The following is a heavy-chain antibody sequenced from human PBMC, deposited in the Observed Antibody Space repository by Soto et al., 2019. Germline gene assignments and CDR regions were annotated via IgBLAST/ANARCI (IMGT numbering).Heavy chain of an antibody. Sequence: ASVKVSCKASGYTFTSYGISWVRQAPGQGLEWMGWISAYNGNTNYAQKLQGRVTMTTDTSTSTAYMELRSLRSDDTAVYYCARGHVLRFLEWLYDGMDVWGQGTPATVSS. CDR2: ISAYNGNT. D-gene: IGHD3-3*01. V-gene: IGHV1-18*04. J-gene: IGHJ6*02. CDR3: ARGHVLRFLEWLYDGMDV. CDR1: GYTFTSYG.